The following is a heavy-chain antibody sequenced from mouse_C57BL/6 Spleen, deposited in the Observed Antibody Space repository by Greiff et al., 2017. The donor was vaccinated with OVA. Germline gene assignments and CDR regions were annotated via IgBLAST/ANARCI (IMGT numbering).Heavy chain of an antibody. Sequence: QVQLQQPGAELVMPGASVKLSCKASGYTFTSYWMHWVKQRPGQGLEWIGEIDPSDSYTNYNQKFKGKATLTVDKSSSTAYMQLSSLTSEDSAVYYCARGLRPRYVDVWGTGTTVTVSA. CDR2: IDPSDSYT. CDR1: GYTFTSYW. V-gene: IGHV1-69*01. J-gene: IGHJ1*03. CDR3: ARGLRPRYVDV. D-gene: IGHD1-2*01.